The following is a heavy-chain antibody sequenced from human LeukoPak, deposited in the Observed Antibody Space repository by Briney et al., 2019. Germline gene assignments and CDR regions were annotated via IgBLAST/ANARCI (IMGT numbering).Heavy chain of an antibody. Sequence: ASVKVSCKASGGTSSSYAISWVRQAPGQGLEWMGGIIPIFGTANYAQKFQGRVTITTDESTSTAYLELSSLRSEDTAVYYCARDQSSYYYDSSGYTRGKRAHRYYFDYWGQGILVTVSS. CDR2: IIPIFGTA. D-gene: IGHD3-22*01. J-gene: IGHJ4*02. CDR3: ARDQSSYYYDSSGYTRGKRAHRYYFDY. V-gene: IGHV1-69*05. CDR1: GGTSSSYA.